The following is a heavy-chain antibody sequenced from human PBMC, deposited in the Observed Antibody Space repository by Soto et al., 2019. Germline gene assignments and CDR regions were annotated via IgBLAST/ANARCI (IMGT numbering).Heavy chain of an antibody. CDR3: ARMGYCSGGRCYPVYYGMDV. V-gene: IGHV4-4*02. D-gene: IGHD2-15*01. CDR2: IYHSGTT. J-gene: IGHJ6*02. CDR1: GGSISSSDW. Sequence: PSETLSLTCTVSGGSISSSDWWSWVRLSPGKGLEWLGQIYHSGTTKYNPPLRSRATISLDKSKNQFSLKLSSVNAADTGVYYCARMGYCSGGRCYPVYYGMDVWGQGTKVTVSS.